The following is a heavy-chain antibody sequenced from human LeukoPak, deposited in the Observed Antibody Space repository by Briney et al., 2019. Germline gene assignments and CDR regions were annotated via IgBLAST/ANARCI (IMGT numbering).Heavy chain of an antibody. CDR2: IYYSGST. J-gene: IGHJ4*02. V-gene: IGHV4-39*07. CDR3: ARDGPGALDYYDSSGYGPD. D-gene: IGHD3-22*01. CDR1: GGSISSSSYY. Sequence: PSETLSLTCTVSGGSISSSSYYWGWIRQLPGKGLEWIGSIYYSGSTYYNPSLKSRVTISVDTSKNQFSLKLSSVIAADTAVYYCARDGPGALDYYDSSGYGPDWGQGTLVTVSS.